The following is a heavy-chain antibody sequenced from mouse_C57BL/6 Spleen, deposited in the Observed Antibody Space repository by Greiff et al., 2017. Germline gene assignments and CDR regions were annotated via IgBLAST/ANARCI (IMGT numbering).Heavy chain of an antibody. CDR2: INPYNGGT. Sequence: VQLQQSGPVLVKPGASVKMSCKASGYTFTDYYMNWVKQSHGKSLEWIGVINPYNGGTSYNQKFKGKATLTVDKSSSTAYMELNSLTSEDSAVYYCASWYWYFDVWGTGTTVTVSS. CDR1: GYTFTDYY. J-gene: IGHJ1*03. CDR3: ASWYWYFDV. V-gene: IGHV1-19*01.